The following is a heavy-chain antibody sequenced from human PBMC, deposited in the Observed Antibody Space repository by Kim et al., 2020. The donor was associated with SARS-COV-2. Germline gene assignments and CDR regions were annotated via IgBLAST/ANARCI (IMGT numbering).Heavy chain of an antibody. J-gene: IGHJ4*02. CDR3: TRGVRI. V-gene: IGHV4-30-4*01. CDR2: YTTGRT. Sequence: YTTGRTPYTPSPKSRVTISVDSSKNQFSLKRSSVTAADTAVYYCTRGVRIWGQGTLVTVSS. D-gene: IGHD3-16*01.